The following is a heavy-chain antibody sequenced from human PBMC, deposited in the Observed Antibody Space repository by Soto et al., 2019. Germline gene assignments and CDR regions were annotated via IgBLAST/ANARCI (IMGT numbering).Heavy chain of an antibody. J-gene: IGHJ5*02. CDR1: GNTFIDSS. V-gene: IGHV1-2*02. CDR2: INLNSGDT. Sequence: QVQLVQSGAELKKPGASVKVSCKASGNTFIDSSMHWVRQAARQGLEWMGWINLNSGDTYYAQKFHDRVTMTRATSIGTAYMELSGLSSDDTAIYYCARDLGGYHLYGSETWGQGTLVTVSS. D-gene: IGHD5-12*01. CDR3: ARDLGGYHLYGSET.